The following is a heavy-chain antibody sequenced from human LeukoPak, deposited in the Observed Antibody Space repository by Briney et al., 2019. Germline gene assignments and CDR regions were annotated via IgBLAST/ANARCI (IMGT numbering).Heavy chain of an antibody. J-gene: IGHJ4*02. CDR1: GFTFSGSA. Sequence: GGSLRLSCAASGFTFSGSAMHWVRQASGKGLEWVGRIRSKANSYATAYAASVKGRFTISRDDSKNTAYLQMNSLKTEDTAVYYCTRQGDCSGGSCYSFDYWGQGTLVTVSS. CDR2: IRSKANSYAT. D-gene: IGHD2-15*01. V-gene: IGHV3-73*01. CDR3: TRQGDCSGGSCYSFDY.